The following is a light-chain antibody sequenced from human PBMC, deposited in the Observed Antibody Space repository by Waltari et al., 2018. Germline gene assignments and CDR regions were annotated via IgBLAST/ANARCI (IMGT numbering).Light chain of an antibody. Sequence: DIQMTQSPSTLSASVGDRVTITCRASQSISNWLAWYQQKPGKAPQLLNYKASNLESGVPSRFSGSGSETEFTLSISGLQPDDFATYFFQQYNAYWTFGQGTKVEVK. CDR3: QQYNAYWT. J-gene: IGKJ1*01. CDR1: QSISNW. CDR2: KAS. V-gene: IGKV1-5*03.